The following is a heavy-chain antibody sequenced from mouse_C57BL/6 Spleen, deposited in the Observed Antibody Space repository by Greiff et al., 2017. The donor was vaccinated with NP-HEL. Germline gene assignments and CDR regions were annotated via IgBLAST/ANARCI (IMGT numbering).Heavy chain of an antibody. J-gene: IGHJ1*03. CDR1: GYTFTDYY. CDR2: INPNNGGT. D-gene: IGHD2-3*01. V-gene: IGHV1-26*01. Sequence: EVQLQQSGPELVKPGASVKISCKASGYTFTDYYMNWVKQSHGKSLEWIGDINPNNGGTSYNQKFKGKATLTVDKSSSTAYMELRSLASEDSAVYYCERWLLRWYFDVWGTGTTVTVSS. CDR3: ERWLLRWYFDV.